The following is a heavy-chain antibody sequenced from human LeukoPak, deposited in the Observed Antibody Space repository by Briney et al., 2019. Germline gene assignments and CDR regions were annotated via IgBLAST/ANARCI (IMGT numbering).Heavy chain of an antibody. V-gene: IGHV4-39*01. CDR2: IYYSGST. Sequence: SETLSLTCTVSGGSISSSSYYWGWIRQPPGKGLEWIGSIYYSGSTYYNPSLKSRVTISVDTSKNQFSLKLSSVTAADTAVYYCARGRIHWITFGGVILYYYFDYWGQGTLVTVSS. CDR3: ARGRIHWITFGGVILYYYFDY. CDR1: GGSISSSSYY. D-gene: IGHD3-16*01. J-gene: IGHJ4*02.